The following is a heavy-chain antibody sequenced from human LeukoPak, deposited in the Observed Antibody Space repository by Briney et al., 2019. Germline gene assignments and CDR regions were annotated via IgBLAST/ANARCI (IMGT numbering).Heavy chain of an antibody. CDR2: IIPIFGTA. CDR3: AILTGLRLGDFSFDY. Sequence: GSSVKVSCKASGGTFTHFVISWLRQAPGQGLEWMGGIIPIFGTANYAQKFQGRVTITADKSTSTAYMELSSLRSEDTAVYYCAILTGLRLGDFSFDYWGQGTLVTVSS. J-gene: IGHJ4*02. D-gene: IGHD5-12*01. V-gene: IGHV1-69*06. CDR1: GGTFTHFV.